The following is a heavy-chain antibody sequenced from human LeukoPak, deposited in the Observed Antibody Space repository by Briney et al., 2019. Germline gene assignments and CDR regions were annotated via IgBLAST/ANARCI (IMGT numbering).Heavy chain of an antibody. V-gene: IGHV3-74*01. CDR2: INGDGSTT. CDR1: AFTFSKYW. D-gene: IGHD3-22*01. J-gene: IGHJ1*01. Sequence: GGSLRLSCAASAFTFSKYWMHCVRQVQGKGLVWVSLINGDGSTTNYADSVKGRFTISRDNPKNTLSLQVNSLRAEDTAVYYCATGNYYDSRGYYTFGYWGQGTLVTVSS. CDR3: ATGNYYDSRGYYTFGY.